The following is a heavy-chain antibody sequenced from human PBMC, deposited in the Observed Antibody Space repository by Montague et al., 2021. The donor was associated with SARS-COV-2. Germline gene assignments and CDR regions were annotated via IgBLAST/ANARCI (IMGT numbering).Heavy chain of an antibody. CDR1: GFTVNSNY. J-gene: IGHJ3*02. CDR3: ARGGVGATWAFDI. V-gene: IGHV3-53*01. D-gene: IGHD1-26*01. CDR2: IYSGGDT. Sequence: SLRLSCAASGFTVNSNYMSWVRQAPGKGLEWVALIYSGGDTTYAVSVRDRSTISRDNSKNTLYLQMNSLRVEDTAVFYCARGGVGATWAFDIWGQETMVTVSS.